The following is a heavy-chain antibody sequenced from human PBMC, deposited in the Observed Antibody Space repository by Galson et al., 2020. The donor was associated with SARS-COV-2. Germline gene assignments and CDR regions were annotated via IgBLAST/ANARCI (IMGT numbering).Heavy chain of an antibody. CDR1: GFSFTSYW. Sequence: HGESLKISCTSSGFSFTSYWIAWVRQMPGKGLEWMGAIYPGDSDTRYSPSFQGQVTISADKSISTAYLQWSSLKASDTAMYYCASVFGDYVRFDYWGQGTLVTVSS. J-gene: IGHJ4*02. CDR2: IYPGDSDT. CDR3: ASVFGDYVRFDY. D-gene: IGHD4-17*01. V-gene: IGHV5-51*01.